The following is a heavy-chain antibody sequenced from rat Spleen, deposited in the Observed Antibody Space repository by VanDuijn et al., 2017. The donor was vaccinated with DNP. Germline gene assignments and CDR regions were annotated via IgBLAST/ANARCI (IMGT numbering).Heavy chain of an antibody. Sequence: EVQLVESGGGLAQPGRSLKLSCAASGFTFSDYYMAWVRRTPAKGLEWVAYISYDGVSTYNGDSVKGRFTISRYNAKSTLYLQMNSLRSEDMATYYCARHVLPLRVWDYWGQGVMVTVSS. V-gene: IGHV5-22*01. D-gene: IGHD1-4*01. J-gene: IGHJ2*01. CDR3: ARHVLPLRVWDY. CDR2: ISYDGVST. CDR1: GFTFSDYY.